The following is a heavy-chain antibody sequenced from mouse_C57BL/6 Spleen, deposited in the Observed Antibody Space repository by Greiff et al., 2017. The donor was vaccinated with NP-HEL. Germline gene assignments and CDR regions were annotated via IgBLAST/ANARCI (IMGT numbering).Heavy chain of an antibody. D-gene: IGHD1-1*01. CDR2: IDPETGGT. CDR1: GYTFTDYE. Sequence: QVQLQQSGAELVRPGASVTLSCKASGYTFTDYEMHWVKQTPVHGLEWIGAIDPETGGTAYNQKFKGKAILTADKSSSTAYMELRSLTSEDSAVYYCTRGGITTVVATDWYFDVWGTGTTVTVSS. V-gene: IGHV1-15*01. CDR3: TRGGITTVVATDWYFDV. J-gene: IGHJ1*03.